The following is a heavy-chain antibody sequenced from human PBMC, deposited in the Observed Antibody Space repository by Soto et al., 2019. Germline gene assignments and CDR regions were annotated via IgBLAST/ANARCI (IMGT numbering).Heavy chain of an antibody. Sequence: ASVKVSCKASGYTFTGYYMHWVRQAPGQGLEWMGWINPNSGGTNYAQKFQGWVTMTRDTSIGTAYMELSRLRSDDTAVYYCAREGGSSWSHYYYYGMDVWGQGTTVTVSS. CDR2: INPNSGGT. D-gene: IGHD6-13*01. V-gene: IGHV1-2*04. CDR1: GYTFTGYY. CDR3: AREGGSSWSHYYYYGMDV. J-gene: IGHJ6*02.